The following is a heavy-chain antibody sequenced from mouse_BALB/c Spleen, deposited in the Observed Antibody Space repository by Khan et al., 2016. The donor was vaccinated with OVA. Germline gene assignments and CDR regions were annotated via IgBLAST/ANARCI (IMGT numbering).Heavy chain of an antibody. CDR2: TYWDDDK. Sequence: QVTLKESGPGILQPSQTLSLTCSFSGFSLSSSGMRVSWIRQPSGKGLEWLAHTYWDDDKRYNPSLKSRLTAAKDTSRNQVFLTITNVDTADTATCYSARSRCLRSYVMDYWGQGTSVIVSS. J-gene: IGHJ4*01. CDR3: ARSRCLRSYVMDY. CDR1: GFSLSSSGMR. V-gene: IGHV8-12*01. D-gene: IGHD2-2*01.